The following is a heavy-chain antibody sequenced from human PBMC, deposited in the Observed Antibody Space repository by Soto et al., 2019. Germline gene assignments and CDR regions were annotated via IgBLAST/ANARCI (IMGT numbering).Heavy chain of an antibody. J-gene: IGHJ6*02. Sequence: QVQLVQSGAEVKKPGASVKASCKASGYTFTSYYMNWVRQAPGQGLEWMGIINPSGGSTTYAQKFQGRVTMTRDTSTSTVYMELSSLRPEDTAVYYCARVPPDYYYGMDVWGQGTTVTVSS. V-gene: IGHV1-46*01. CDR3: ARVPPDYYYGMDV. CDR2: INPSGGST. CDR1: GYTFTSYY.